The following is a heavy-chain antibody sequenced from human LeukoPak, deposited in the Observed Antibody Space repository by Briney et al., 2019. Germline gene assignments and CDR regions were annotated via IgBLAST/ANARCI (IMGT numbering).Heavy chain of an antibody. J-gene: IGHJ4*02. CDR3: AKGRRGSSYVHYFDS. D-gene: IGHD5-18*01. V-gene: IGHV3-30*18. CDR2: IGNDGINK. CDR1: GFNVSNNY. Sequence: PGGSVRLSCAASGFNVSNNYMDWVRQAPGKGLEWVAVIGNDGINKYYGDSVKGRFSISRDNSNNTLYLHMNSLRPEDTAVYFCAKGRRGSSYVHYFDSWGQGVLVTVSS.